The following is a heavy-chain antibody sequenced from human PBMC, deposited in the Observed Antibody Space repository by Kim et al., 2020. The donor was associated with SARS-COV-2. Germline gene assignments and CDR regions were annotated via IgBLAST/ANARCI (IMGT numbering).Heavy chain of an antibody. J-gene: IGHJ4*01. CDR1: GGSVSSGSYY. D-gene: IGHD1-26*01. CDR3: ARVPGDSIVGPPGDY. Sequence: SETLSLTCTVSGGSVSSGSYYWSWIRQPPGKGLEWIGYIYYSGSTNYNPSLKSRVTISVDTSKNQFSLKLSSVTAADTAVYYCARVPGDSIVGPPGDYWG. V-gene: IGHV4-61*01. CDR2: IYYSGST.